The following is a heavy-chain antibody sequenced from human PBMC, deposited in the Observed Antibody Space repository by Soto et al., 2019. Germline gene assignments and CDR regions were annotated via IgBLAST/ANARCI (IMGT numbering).Heavy chain of an antibody. Sequence: PGGSLRLSCAASGFTFSSYWMHWVRQAPGKGLVWVSRINSDGSSTSYADSVKGRFTISRDNAKNTLYLQMNSLRAEDTAVYYCARALIGGWLQFSPDYYGMDVWGRGTTVTVSS. J-gene: IGHJ6*02. V-gene: IGHV3-74*01. D-gene: IGHD5-12*01. CDR1: GFTFSSYW. CDR2: INSDGSST. CDR3: ARALIGGWLQFSPDYYGMDV.